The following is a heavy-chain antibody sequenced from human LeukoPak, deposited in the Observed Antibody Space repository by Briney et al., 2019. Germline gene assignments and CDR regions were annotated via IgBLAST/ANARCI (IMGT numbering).Heavy chain of an antibody. CDR3: ASRYSSSWEAFDI. CDR2: INPNSGGT. Sequence: ASVKVSCKASGYTFTGYYMHWVRQAPGQGLEWMGWINPNSGGTNYAQKFQGRVTMTRDTSISTAYMELSRLRSDDTAVYYCASRYSSSWEAFDIWGQGTMVTVSS. J-gene: IGHJ3*02. CDR1: GYTFTGYY. D-gene: IGHD6-13*01. V-gene: IGHV1-2*02.